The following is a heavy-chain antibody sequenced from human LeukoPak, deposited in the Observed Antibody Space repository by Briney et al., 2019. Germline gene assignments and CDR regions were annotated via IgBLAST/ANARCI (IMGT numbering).Heavy chain of an antibody. V-gene: IGHV3-23*01. J-gene: IGHJ4*02. CDR2: ISGSGGST. D-gene: IGHD1-26*01. CDR3: AKDVEGRYPDYFDY. CDR1: GFIFSDYT. Sequence: GGSLRLSCAASGFIFSDYTMNWVRQAPGKGLEWVSAISGSGGSTYYADSVKGRFTISRDNSKNTLYLQMDSLRAEDTAVYYCAKDVEGRYPDYFDYCGQGTLVTVSS.